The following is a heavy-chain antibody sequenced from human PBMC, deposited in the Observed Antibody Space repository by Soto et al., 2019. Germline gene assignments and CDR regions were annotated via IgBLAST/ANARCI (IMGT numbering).Heavy chain of an antibody. J-gene: IGHJ6*02. CDR1: GFTFSSYS. V-gene: IGHV3-21*01. CDR2: ITSGSYYI. CDR3: ARGGFCGAGRCDEGPGMDV. D-gene: IGHD2-15*01. Sequence: EVQLVESGGGLVKPGGSLRLSCVASGFTFSSYSMHWVRQAPGKGLEWVSSITSGSYYIYYADSVKGRFTISRDNAKNSLYLQMNNLRAEDTALYFCARGGFCGAGRCDEGPGMDVWGQGTTVSVSS.